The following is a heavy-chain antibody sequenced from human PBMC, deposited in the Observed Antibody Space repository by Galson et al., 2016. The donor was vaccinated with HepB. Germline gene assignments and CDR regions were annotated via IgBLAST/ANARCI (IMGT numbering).Heavy chain of an antibody. J-gene: IGHJ4*02. CDR3: AKWRANGSDY. Sequence: VKVSCKVSGYTFIDYYMHWVQQAPGKGPEWMGLVDPEDGETIYAEKFQGRVTITADTSTDTAYMELSSLRSEDTAVYYCAKWRANGSDYWGQGTLVIVSS. CDR2: VDPEDGET. CDR1: GYTFIDYY. D-gene: IGHD5-24*01. V-gene: IGHV1-69-2*01.